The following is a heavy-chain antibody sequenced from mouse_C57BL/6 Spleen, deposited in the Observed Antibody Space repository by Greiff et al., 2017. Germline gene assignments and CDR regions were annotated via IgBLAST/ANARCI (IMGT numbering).Heavy chain of an antibody. CDR2: IDPSDSET. CDR3: ASSTPAMGG. J-gene: IGHJ4*01. V-gene: IGHV1-52*01. Sequence: QVQLQQPGAELVRPGSSVKLSCKASGYTFTSYWMHWVKQRPIQGLEWIGNIDPSDSETHYNQKFKNKATLTVDKSSSTAYMQLSSLASEDSAVYYCASSTPAMGGWGQGASVTVS. CDR1: GYTFTSYW. D-gene: IGHD1-1*02.